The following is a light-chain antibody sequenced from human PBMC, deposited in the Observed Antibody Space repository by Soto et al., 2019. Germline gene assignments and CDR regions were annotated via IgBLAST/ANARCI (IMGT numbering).Light chain of an antibody. CDR1: SSAVGSYRF. CDR3: GSSAPSRTFV. CDR2: EGA. V-gene: IGLV2-23*01. Sequence: QSALTQPASVSGSPGQSITISCTGSSSAVGSYRFVSWYQHHPGKVPKLIIYEGAKRPSGVSNRFSGSEPGNTASLTISGLQAEDEAEYYCGSSAPSRTFVFGTGTKLTVL. J-gene: IGLJ1*01.